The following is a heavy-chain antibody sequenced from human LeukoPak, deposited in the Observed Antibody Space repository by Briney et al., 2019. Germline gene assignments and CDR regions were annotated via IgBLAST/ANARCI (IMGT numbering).Heavy chain of an antibody. D-gene: IGHD5-12*01. J-gene: IGHJ4*02. Sequence: GGSLRLSCSASGFTFNSYVMHWVRQAPGKGLEYVSAISSNGGSTYYADSVKGRFTISRDNSKNTLYLQMDSLRAEDTAVYYCTRGTVPGLATTYGTYFDSWGQGTLVTVSS. CDR3: TRGTVPGLATTYGTYFDS. CDR1: GFTFNSYV. CDR2: ISSNGGST. V-gene: IGHV3-64*04.